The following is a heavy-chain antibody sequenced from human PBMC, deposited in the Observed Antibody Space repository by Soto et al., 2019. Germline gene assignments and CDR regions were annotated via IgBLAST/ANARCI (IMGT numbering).Heavy chain of an antibody. CDR1: GFTLSSYS. V-gene: IGHV3-21*01. CDR2: ISSSSSYI. J-gene: IGHJ4*02. CDR3: ARDRGYDFWSGYYGPYFDY. Sequence: GGSMRLSCAASGFTLSSYSMNWVRQAQGKGLEWVSSISSSSSYIYYAYSVKGRFTISRDNAKNSLYLQMNSLRAEDTAVYYCARDRGYDFWSGYYGPYFDYWGQGTLVTVSS. D-gene: IGHD3-3*01.